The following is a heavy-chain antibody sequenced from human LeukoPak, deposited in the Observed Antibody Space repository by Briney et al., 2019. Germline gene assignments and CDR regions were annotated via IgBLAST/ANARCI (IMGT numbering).Heavy chain of an antibody. J-gene: IGHJ4*02. CDR1: GFTFNDYA. Sequence: GGSLRLSCAASGFTFNDYAMHWVRQAPGTGLEWVSLVSGDGASTYYADSVKSRFTISRDNNKNSLYLQMNSLRTEDTALYYCAKCTGTNVYCSDYWSQGTLVTVSS. CDR2: VSGDGAST. CDR3: AKCTGTNVYCSDY. V-gene: IGHV3-43*02. D-gene: IGHD1-7*01.